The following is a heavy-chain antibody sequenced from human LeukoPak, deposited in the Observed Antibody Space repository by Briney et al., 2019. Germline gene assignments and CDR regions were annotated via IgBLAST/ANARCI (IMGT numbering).Heavy chain of an antibody. CDR2: IYYSGST. CDR3: ARYSTYGDYPIFDY. Sequence: SETLSLTCTVSGGSISSSSYYWGWVRQPPGKGLEWIGSIYYSGSTYYNPSLKSRVTISVDTSKNQFSLKLGSVTAADTAVYYCARYSTYGDYPIFDYWGQGTLVTVSS. D-gene: IGHD4-17*01. CDR1: GGSISSSSYY. V-gene: IGHV4-39*07. J-gene: IGHJ4*02.